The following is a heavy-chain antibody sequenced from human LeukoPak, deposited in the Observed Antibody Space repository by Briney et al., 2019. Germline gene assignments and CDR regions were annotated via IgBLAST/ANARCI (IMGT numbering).Heavy chain of an antibody. J-gene: IGHJ3*02. V-gene: IGHV3-7*03. CDR3: AKDMSGATYDAFDI. Sequence: GGSLRLSCAASGFTFSSYWMSWVRQAPGKGLEWVANIKQDGSEKYYVDSVKGRFTISRDNAKNSLYLQMNSLRAEDTALYYCAKDMSGATYDAFDIWGQGTMVTVSS. CDR2: IKQDGSEK. CDR1: GFTFSSYW. D-gene: IGHD1-26*01.